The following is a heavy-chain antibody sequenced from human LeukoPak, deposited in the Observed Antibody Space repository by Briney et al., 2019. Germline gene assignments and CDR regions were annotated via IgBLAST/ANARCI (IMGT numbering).Heavy chain of an antibody. CDR2: INHSGST. J-gene: IGHJ6*04. CDR3: ARSGTMVRGVIITRKDYYYYYGMDV. CDR1: GGSFSGYY. Sequence: PSETLSLTCAVYGGSFSGYYRSWIRQPPGKGLEWIGEINHSGSTNYNPSPKSRVTISVDTSKNQFSLKLSSVTAADTAVYYCARSGTMVRGVIITRKDYYYYYGMDVWGKGTTVTVSS. V-gene: IGHV4-34*01. D-gene: IGHD3-10*01.